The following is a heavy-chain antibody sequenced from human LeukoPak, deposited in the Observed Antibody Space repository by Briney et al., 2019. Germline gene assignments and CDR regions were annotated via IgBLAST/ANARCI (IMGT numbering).Heavy chain of an antibody. D-gene: IGHD6-13*01. V-gene: IGHV4-30-4*01. CDR1: GGSISSGDDY. Sequence: SETLSLTCTVSGGSISSGDDYWSWIRQSPGKGLEWIGYVYYSGSTYYNPSLRSRVIMSVDTSKNQFSLKLISVTAADTAVYFCARDPIAAAEPIDYWGQGTLVTVSP. CDR2: VYYSGST. CDR3: ARDPIAAAEPIDY. J-gene: IGHJ4*02.